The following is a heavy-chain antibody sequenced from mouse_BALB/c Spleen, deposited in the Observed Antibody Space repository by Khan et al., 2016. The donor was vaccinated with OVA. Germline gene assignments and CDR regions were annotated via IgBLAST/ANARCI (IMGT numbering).Heavy chain of an antibody. J-gene: IGHJ4*01. D-gene: IGHD1-1*01. CDR3: ARPCYCGSSYDTRDA. CDR2: IYPGNGNT. Sequence: QVQLQQSGAELVRPGTSVKMSCKAAGYTFTKYWIGWIKQRPGHGLEWVGDIYPGNGNTNYNEKFKGKATMTDDTYSSTAYMHLNSLTAEDSAIYYCARPCYCGSSYDTRDAWGQGTSVTVSS. CDR1: GYTFTKYW. V-gene: IGHV1-63*02.